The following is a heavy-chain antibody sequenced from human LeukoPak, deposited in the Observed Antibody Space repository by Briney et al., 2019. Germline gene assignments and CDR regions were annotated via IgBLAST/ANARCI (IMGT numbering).Heavy chain of an antibody. CDR1: GYTFTGYY. Sequence: ASVKVSCKASGYTFTGYYMHWVRQAPGQGLEWMGWIYPNSGGTKYAQKFQGRVTMTGDTSISTAYLELSRLTSDDTAVYYCASRGYPKLDYWGQGTLVTASS. CDR2: IYPNSGGT. D-gene: IGHD3-10*01. V-gene: IGHV1-2*02. J-gene: IGHJ4*02. CDR3: ASRGYPKLDY.